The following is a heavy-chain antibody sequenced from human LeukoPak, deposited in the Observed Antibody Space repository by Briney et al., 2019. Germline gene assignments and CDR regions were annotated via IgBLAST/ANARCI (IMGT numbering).Heavy chain of an antibody. CDR1: GFTFNYYD. Sequence: AGSLRLSCAVSGFTFNYYDMHWVRQAPRKRLERDSAIRTTGDTHSPYSPKVRFAMSREDAKNSVHLQMNTLRAGDTAVYYCARGVSYYYDNSGHPGWYFDLWGRGTLVTVSS. V-gene: IGHV3-13*01. D-gene: IGHD3-22*01. CDR2: IRTTGDT. CDR3: ARGVSYYYDNSGHPGWYFDL. J-gene: IGHJ2*01.